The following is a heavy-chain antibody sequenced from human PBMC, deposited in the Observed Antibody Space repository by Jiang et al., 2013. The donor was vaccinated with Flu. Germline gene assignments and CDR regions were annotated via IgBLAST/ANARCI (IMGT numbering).Heavy chain of an antibody. J-gene: IGHJ6*02. D-gene: IGHD3-10*01. CDR1: GFTFSSYW. Sequence: QLVESGGGLVQPGGSLRLSCAASGFTFSSYWMHWVRQAPGKGLVWVSRINSDGSSTSYADSVKGRFTISRDNAKNTLYLQMNSLRAEDTAVYYCARGLATPPEGFGDLHYYYYGMDVWGQGTTVTVSS. V-gene: IGHV3-74*01. CDR3: ARGLATPPEGFGDLHYYYYGMDV. CDR2: INSDGSST.